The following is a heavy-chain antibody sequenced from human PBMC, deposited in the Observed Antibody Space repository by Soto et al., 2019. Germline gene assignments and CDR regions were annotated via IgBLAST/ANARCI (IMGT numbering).Heavy chain of an antibody. D-gene: IGHD3-10*01. J-gene: IGHJ1*01. CDR2: IETDGTTQ. V-gene: IGHV3-74*02. CDR3: GRQAALWEKVDF. CDR1: GFTFAKSW. Sequence: EEQLVESGGGLVQPGGSLRLSCVVSGFTFAKSWMHWVRQAPGKGLVWVARIETDGTTQTYADSVEGRFTISRDNAKNTLYLHMNSLRAEDTAVYYCGRQAALWEKVDFRGHGTPVTVSP.